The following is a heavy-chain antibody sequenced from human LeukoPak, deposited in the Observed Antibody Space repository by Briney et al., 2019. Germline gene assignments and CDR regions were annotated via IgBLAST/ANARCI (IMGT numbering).Heavy chain of an antibody. CDR2: ISYEGSSK. Sequence: GGSLRLSSAASGFTFSIYSMDWVRQAPGKGLEWVAVISYEGSSKDYADSVKGRFTISRDNSKNTSYLQMNSLRVEDTAMYYCVKVGPTASGNYHAFDIWGQGIMVTVSS. V-gene: IGHV3-30-3*02. D-gene: IGHD3-10*01. J-gene: IGHJ3*02. CDR3: VKVGPTASGNYHAFDI. CDR1: GFTFSIYS.